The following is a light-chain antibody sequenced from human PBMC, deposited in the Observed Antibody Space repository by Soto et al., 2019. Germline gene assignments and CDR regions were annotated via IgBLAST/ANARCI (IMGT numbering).Light chain of an antibody. J-gene: IGLJ1*01. CDR2: EVS. V-gene: IGLV2-8*01. CDR1: SSDVGGYNY. CDR3: SSYAGSNNLGV. Sequence: QSALTQPPSASGSPGQSVTISCTGTSSDVGGYNYVSWYQHHPGKAPKLMIYEVSKRPSGVPDRFSGSKSGNTASLTVSGLQAEDEADYYCSSYAGSNNLGVFGTGTKLTV.